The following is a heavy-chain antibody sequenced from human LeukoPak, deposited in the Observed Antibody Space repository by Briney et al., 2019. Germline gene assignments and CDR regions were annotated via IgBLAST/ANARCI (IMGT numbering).Heavy chain of an antibody. V-gene: IGHV3-11*01. CDR3: ARDRGHYYGSGSYYNARSFDP. CDR2: ISSSGSTI. Sequence: GGSLRLSGAATGFTFSDYYMSWIRQAPGKGLEWVSYISSSGSTIYYADSVKGRFTISRDNAKNSLYLQMNSLRAEDTAVYYCARDRGHYYGSGSYYNARSFDPWGQGTLVTVSS. J-gene: IGHJ5*02. CDR1: GFTFSDYY. D-gene: IGHD3-10*01.